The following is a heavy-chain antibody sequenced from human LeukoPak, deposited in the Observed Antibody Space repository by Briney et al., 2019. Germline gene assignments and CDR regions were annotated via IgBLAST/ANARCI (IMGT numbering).Heavy chain of an antibody. CDR3: ATEGDSSGYQYFQH. CDR1: GFTFSSYG. D-gene: IGHD3-22*01. V-gene: IGHV3-30*03. Sequence: PGGSLRLSCAASGFTFSSYGMHWVRQAPGKGLEGGAVISYDGSNKYYADSVKGRFTISRDNSKNTLYLQMNSLRAEDTAVYYCATEGDSSGYQYFQHWGQGTLVTVSS. J-gene: IGHJ1*01. CDR2: ISYDGSNK.